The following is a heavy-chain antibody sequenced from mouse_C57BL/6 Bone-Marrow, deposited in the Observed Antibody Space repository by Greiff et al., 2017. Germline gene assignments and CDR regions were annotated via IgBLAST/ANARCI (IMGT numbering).Heavy chain of an antibody. CDR1: GYTFTDYE. CDR2: IDPETCGT. Sequence: QVQLQQSGAELVRPGASVKLSCKASGYTFTDYEMPCVKQTPVHGLEWIGAIDPETCGTAYNQKFKGKATLTADKSSSTAYMELRSLTSEDSAVYYCTRWDSNYWYFDVWGTGTAITVSS. J-gene: IGHJ1*03. V-gene: IGHV1-23*01. D-gene: IGHD2-5*01. CDR3: TRWDSNYWYFDV.